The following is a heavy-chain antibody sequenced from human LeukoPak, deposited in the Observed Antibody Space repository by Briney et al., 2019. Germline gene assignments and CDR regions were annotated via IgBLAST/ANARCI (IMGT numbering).Heavy chain of an antibody. Sequence: ASVTVSCTASGYTFTDYYMHWVRQAPGQGLEWMGWINPNSGGTNYAQSFQGRVTMTRDTSISAAYMELSRLRSDDTAVYYCTRVYSGSLFDYWGQGTLVTVSS. D-gene: IGHD1-26*01. CDR2: INPNSGGT. J-gene: IGHJ4*02. CDR1: GYTFTDYY. CDR3: TRVYSGSLFDY. V-gene: IGHV1-2*02.